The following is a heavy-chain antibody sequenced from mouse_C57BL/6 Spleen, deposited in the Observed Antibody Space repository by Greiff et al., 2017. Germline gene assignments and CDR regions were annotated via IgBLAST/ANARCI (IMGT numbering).Heavy chain of an antibody. D-gene: IGHD1-1*01. CDR1: GFNIKNTY. Sequence: VQLQQSVAELVRPGASVKLSCTASGFNIKNTYMHWVKQRPEQGLEWIGWIDPANGNTKYAPKFQGKATISADTSSNTAYLQLSSLTSEDTAIYYCARGYYGRPYYFDYWGQGTTLTVSS. CDR3: ARGYYGRPYYFDY. V-gene: IGHV14-3*01. J-gene: IGHJ2*01. CDR2: IDPANGNT.